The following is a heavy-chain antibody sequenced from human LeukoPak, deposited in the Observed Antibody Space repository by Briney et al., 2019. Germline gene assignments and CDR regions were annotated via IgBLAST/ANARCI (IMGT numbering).Heavy chain of an antibody. V-gene: IGHV1-2*02. J-gene: IGHJ4*02. D-gene: IGHD1-7*01. CDR1: GYTFTGYY. CDR2: INPNSGGT. CDR3: ARGDWNYAAYYLDY. Sequence: GASVKVSCKASGYTFTGYYMHWVRQAPGQGLEWMGWINPNSGGTNYAQKFQGRVTMTRDTSISTAYMELSRLRSDGTAVYYCARGDWNYAAYYLDYWGQGTLVTVSS.